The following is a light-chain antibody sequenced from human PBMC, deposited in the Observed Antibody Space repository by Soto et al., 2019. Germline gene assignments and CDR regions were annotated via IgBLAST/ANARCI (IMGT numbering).Light chain of an antibody. Sequence: DIQMTQSPSTLSASVGDRVTITCRASQSISSWLAWYQQKPGKAPKLLIYKASSLESGVPSRFSGSGSGTKFTLTISSLQPEDFAVYYCQQYGDSPPITFGQGTRLEIK. CDR3: QQYGDSPPIT. CDR2: KAS. J-gene: IGKJ5*01. V-gene: IGKV1-5*03. CDR1: QSISSW.